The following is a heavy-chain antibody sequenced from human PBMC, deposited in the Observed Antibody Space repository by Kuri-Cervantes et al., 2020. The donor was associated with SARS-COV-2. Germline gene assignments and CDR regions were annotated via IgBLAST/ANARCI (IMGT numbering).Heavy chain of an antibody. CDR1: GYTFTGYY. Sequence: ASVKVSCKASGYTFTGYYMHWVRQAPGQGLEWMGWINPNSGGTNYAQKFQGWVTMTRDTSISTAYMELSRPRSEDTAVYYCARVLVQWLVDRGYYYYGMDVWGQGTTVTVSS. V-gene: IGHV1-2*04. CDR3: ARVLVQWLVDRGYYYYGMDV. D-gene: IGHD6-19*01. J-gene: IGHJ6*02. CDR2: INPNSGGT.